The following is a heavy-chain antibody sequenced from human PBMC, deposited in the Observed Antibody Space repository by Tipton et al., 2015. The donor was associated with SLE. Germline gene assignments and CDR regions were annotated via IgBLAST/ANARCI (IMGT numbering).Heavy chain of an antibody. V-gene: IGHV4-39*07. Sequence: TLSLTCTVSGGSLSSSSYYWAWIRQPPGKGLEWIGHIFHIGSAYYNPSLKSRVTISIDTSTNQFSLKVKSVTAADTAVYYCARLADGNRNWFDPWGQGTLVTVSS. CDR3: ARLADGNRNWFDP. J-gene: IGHJ5*02. CDR2: IFHIGSA. D-gene: IGHD6-13*01. CDR1: GGSLSSSSYY.